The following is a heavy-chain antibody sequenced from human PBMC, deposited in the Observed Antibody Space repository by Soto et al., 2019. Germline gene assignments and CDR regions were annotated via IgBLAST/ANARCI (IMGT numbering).Heavy chain of an antibody. CDR2: IIPIFGTA. Sequence: SVKVSCKASGGTFSSYAISWVRQAPGQGLEWMGGIIPIFGTANYAQKFQGRVTITADKSTSTAYMELSSLRSEDTAVYYCAREMTGDAAAFDYWGHGTLVTVSS. J-gene: IGHJ4*01. CDR3: AREMTGDAAAFDY. V-gene: IGHV1-69*06. D-gene: IGHD7-27*01. CDR1: GGTFSSYA.